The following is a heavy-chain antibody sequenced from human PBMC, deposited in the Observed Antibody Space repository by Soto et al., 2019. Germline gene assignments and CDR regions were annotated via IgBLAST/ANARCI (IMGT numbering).Heavy chain of an antibody. CDR2: IKQDGSEQ. CDR3: ASCRWLQSPGY. V-gene: IGHV3-7*02. J-gene: IGHJ4*02. CDR1: GFSFSSNW. Sequence: EVQLVESGGGLVQPGGSLRLSCEASGFSFSSNWMIWVRQAPGKGLEWVANIKQDGSEQYYVDSVKGRFTISRDKDKNSLSLQMNSLRAEDTAVYYCASCRWLQSPGYWGRGTLVTVSS. D-gene: IGHD6-19*01.